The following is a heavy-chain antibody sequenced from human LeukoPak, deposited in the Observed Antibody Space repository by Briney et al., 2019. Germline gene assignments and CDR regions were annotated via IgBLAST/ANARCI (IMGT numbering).Heavy chain of an antibody. V-gene: IGHV4-4*07. D-gene: IGHD1-26*01. Sequence: SETLSLTCTVSGGSLSSYYWSWIRQPAGKGPEWIGRIYFSGSTHYIPSLKSRVTMSVDTSKNQFSLKLTSVTAADTAVYYCARTSASGATYFDYWGQGTLVTVSS. CDR3: ARTSASGATYFDY. J-gene: IGHJ4*02. CDR1: GGSLSSYY. CDR2: IYFSGST.